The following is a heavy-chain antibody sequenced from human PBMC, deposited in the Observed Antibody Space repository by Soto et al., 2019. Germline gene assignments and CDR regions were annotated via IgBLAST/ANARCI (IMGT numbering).Heavy chain of an antibody. Sequence: SATLSVSCTVSGGSISRSGHFWSWIRQHPGKGLEWIGYIYYSGSTYYNPSLKSRVTISVDTSKNQFSLKLSSVTAADTAVCYCAASCVGCGGFNYYGMDVWGQGTTVTVS. J-gene: IGHJ6*02. CDR3: AASCVGCGGFNYYGMDV. D-gene: IGHD2-21*01. CDR1: GGSISRSGHF. V-gene: IGHV4-31*03. CDR2: IYYSGST.